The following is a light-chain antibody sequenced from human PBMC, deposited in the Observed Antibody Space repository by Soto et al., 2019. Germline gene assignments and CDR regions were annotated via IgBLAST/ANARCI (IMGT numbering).Light chain of an antibody. Sequence: DIQMTQSPASLSASVGDRVTISCQASQDISRYLNWYQHKPGRAPQLLINDVSSLETGVPSRFSATGSWTEFTLTINGLQPEDLATYYCQQYDIPPSTFGGGTKVAIK. CDR3: QQYDIPPST. CDR2: DVS. V-gene: IGKV1-33*01. CDR1: QDISRY. J-gene: IGKJ4*01.